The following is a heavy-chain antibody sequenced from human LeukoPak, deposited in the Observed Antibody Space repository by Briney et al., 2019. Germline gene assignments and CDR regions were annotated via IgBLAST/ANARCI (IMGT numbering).Heavy chain of an antibody. CDR2: INHSGST. CDR1: GGSFSGYY. D-gene: IGHD3-10*01. CDR3: ARGHYYYGSGSYQGAGDQNYYYYYMDV. Sequence: SETLSLTCAVYGGSFSGYYWSWIRQPPGKGLEWIGEINHSGSTNYNPSLKSRVTISVDTSKNQFSLKLSSVTAADTAVYYCARGHYYYGSGSYQGAGDQNYYYYYMDVWGKGTTVTISS. V-gene: IGHV4-34*01. J-gene: IGHJ6*03.